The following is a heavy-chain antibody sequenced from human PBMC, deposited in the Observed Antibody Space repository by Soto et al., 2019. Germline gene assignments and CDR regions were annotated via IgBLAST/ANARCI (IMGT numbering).Heavy chain of an antibody. V-gene: IGHV4-31*03. CDR2: IYYSGST. J-gene: IGHJ6*02. CDR3: ARDWFVADHYYRMDV. Sequence: SETLSLTCTVSGGSISSGGYYWSWIRQHPGKGLEWIGYIYYSGSTYYNPSLKSRVTISVDTSKNQFSLKLSSVTAADTAVYYCARDWFVADHYYRMDVWGQGTTVTVSS. D-gene: IGHD2-15*01. CDR1: GGSISSGGYY.